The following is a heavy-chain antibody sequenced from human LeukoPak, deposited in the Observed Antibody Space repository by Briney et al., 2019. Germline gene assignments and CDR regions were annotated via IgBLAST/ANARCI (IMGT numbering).Heavy chain of an antibody. D-gene: IGHD4-23*01. V-gene: IGHV1-46*01. CDR2: INPSGGST. Sequence: ASVKVSCKASGYTFTGYYMHWVRQAPGQGLEWMGIINPSGGSTSYAQKFQGRVTMTRDTSTSTVYMELSSLRSEDTAVYYCARDGSDYGGNSEPDSDYWGQGTLVTVSS. CDR3: ARDGSDYGGNSEPDSDY. J-gene: IGHJ4*02. CDR1: GYTFTGYY.